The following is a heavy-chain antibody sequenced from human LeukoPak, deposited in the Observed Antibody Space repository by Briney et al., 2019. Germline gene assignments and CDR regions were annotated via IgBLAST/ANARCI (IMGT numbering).Heavy chain of an antibody. Sequence: RPGGSLRLSCAASGFMFNDYSMNWVRQAPGKGLEWVSYISSGGSTIYYADSVKGRFTISRDNSKNTLYLQMNSLRAEDTAVYYCARPKQYNWNYGSEYYFDYWGQGTLVTVSS. V-gene: IGHV3-48*01. CDR2: ISSGGSTI. D-gene: IGHD1-7*01. CDR3: ARPKQYNWNYGSEYYFDY. CDR1: GFMFNDYS. J-gene: IGHJ4*02.